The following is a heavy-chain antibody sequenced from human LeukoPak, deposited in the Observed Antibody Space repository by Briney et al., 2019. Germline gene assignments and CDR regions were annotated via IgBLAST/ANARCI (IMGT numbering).Heavy chain of an antibody. Sequence: GRSLRLSCAASGFTFSGYGMHWVRQAPGKGLEWVAVILYDGSNQYYADSVKGRFTISRDNSKNTLYLQMNSLRAEDTAVYYCAKDRGRPRVATTLYYFDYWGQGTLATVSS. CDR3: AKDRGRPRVATTLYYFDY. CDR2: ILYDGSNQ. CDR1: GFTFSGYG. V-gene: IGHV3-33*06. D-gene: IGHD5-12*01. J-gene: IGHJ4*02.